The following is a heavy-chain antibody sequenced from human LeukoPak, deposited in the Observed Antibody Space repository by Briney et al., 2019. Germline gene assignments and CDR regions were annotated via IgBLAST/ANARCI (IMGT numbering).Heavy chain of an antibody. J-gene: IGHJ5*02. CDR2: IYSSGRT. Sequence: PSGTLSLTCTVSGGSISSGSYYWTWIRQPAGEGLEWIGRIYSSGRTHYSPSLKSRVAISVDTSKNRFSLRLSSVTAADTAVYYCARDLGGSYSSETWFDPWGQGTLVTVSS. D-gene: IGHD1-26*01. V-gene: IGHV4-61*02. CDR3: ARDLGGSYSSETWFDP. CDR1: GGSISSGSYY.